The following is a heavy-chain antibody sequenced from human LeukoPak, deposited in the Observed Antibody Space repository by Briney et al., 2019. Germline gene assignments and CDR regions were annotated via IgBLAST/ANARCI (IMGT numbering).Heavy chain of an antibody. D-gene: IGHD4-11*01. J-gene: IGHJ3*02. CDR1: GFSLSTYW. CDR2: VSSDGTST. Sequence: PGGSLRLSCAASGFSLSTYWMHWVRHAPGKGLVWVSRVSSDGTSTNYADSVKGRFTISRDKAKNTLYLQMNSLRAEDTAMYYCAKTVTGSRNAFDIWGQGTMVTVSS. CDR3: AKTVTGSRNAFDI. V-gene: IGHV3-74*01.